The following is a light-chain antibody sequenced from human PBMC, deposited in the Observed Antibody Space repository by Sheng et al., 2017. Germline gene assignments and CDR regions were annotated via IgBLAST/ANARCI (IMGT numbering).Light chain of an antibody. V-gene: IGKV3-20*01. J-gene: IGKJ4*01. CDR1: QNVGLNS. CDR2: DAS. CDR3: QHYGSSALT. Sequence: IVLTQSPGTLSFSPGESATLSCRASQNVGLNSLAWFQQKPGQTPRLLIYDASTRATGVPPRFGGSGSGTDFTLTINRLEPEDFAVYYCQHYGSSALTFGGGTQVEIK.